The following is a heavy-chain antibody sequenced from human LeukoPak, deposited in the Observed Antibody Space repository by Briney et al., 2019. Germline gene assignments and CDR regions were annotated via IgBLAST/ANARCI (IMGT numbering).Heavy chain of an antibody. V-gene: IGHV3-21*01. Sequence: PGGSLRLSCAASGFTFSSYAMHWVRQAPGKGLEWVSSISSSSSYIYYADSVKGRFTISRDNAKNSLYLQMNSLRAEDTAVYYCAAMGVPAAIVAFDYWGQGTLVTVSS. CDR1: GFTFSSYA. CDR2: ISSSSSYI. CDR3: AAMGVPAAIVAFDY. D-gene: IGHD2-2*02. J-gene: IGHJ4*02.